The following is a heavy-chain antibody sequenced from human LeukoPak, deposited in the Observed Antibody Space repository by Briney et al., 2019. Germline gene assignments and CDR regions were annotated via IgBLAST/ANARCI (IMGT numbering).Heavy chain of an antibody. V-gene: IGHV3-21*01. J-gene: IGHJ4*02. CDR3: ARAADSSGYLLAYFDY. D-gene: IGHD3-22*01. Sequence: GGSLRLSCAASGFTFSFYSMNWVRQAPGRGLEWVSSIGSRSSYINYADSVKGRFTISRDNAKNSLYLQMNSLRAEDTAVYYCARAADSSGYLLAYFDYWGQGTLVTVSS. CDR1: GFTFSFYS. CDR2: IGSRSSYI.